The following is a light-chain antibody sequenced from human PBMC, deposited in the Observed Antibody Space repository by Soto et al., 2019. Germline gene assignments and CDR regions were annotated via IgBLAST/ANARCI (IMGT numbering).Light chain of an antibody. CDR1: QSISSY. CDR3: QQSYSTPLT. V-gene: IGKV1-39*01. Sequence: DIQMTQSPSSLSASVGDRVTITCRASQSISSYLNWYQQKPGKAPKLLIYAASSLQSGVPSRSSGSGSGTDFTLTISSLQPEDSATYYCQQSYSTPLTFGPGTKVDIK. J-gene: IGKJ3*01. CDR2: AAS.